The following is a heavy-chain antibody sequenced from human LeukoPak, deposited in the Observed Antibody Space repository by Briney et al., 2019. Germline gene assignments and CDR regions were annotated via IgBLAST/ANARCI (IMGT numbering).Heavy chain of an antibody. CDR1: GGSISGYY. V-gene: IGHV4-4*07. CDR3: ARIRPTPAATFDY. CDR2: IYTSGST. Sequence: PSETLSLTCTVSGGSISGYYWNWIRQPAGKGLEWIGLIYTSGSTDYNPSLKSRVTMSVDTSKNQFSLKLSSVTAADTAVYYCARIRPTPAATFDYWGQGTLVTVSS. J-gene: IGHJ4*02. D-gene: IGHD2-2*01.